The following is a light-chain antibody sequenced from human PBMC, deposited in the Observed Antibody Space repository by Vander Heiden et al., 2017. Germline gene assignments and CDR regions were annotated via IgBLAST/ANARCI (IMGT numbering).Light chain of an antibody. CDR1: QSLLHSNGYNS. CDR2: LGS. CDR3: LQALQARA. Sequence: DIVITQSPLSLPVTPGEPASISCRSSQSLLHSNGYNSLDRYLQKPGQSPQLLIYLGSTRAYGVTDRFSGSGSGTDFTLKSIRAEAEDVGVYYCLQALQARAFGGGTKVEIK. V-gene: IGKV2-28*01. J-gene: IGKJ4*01.